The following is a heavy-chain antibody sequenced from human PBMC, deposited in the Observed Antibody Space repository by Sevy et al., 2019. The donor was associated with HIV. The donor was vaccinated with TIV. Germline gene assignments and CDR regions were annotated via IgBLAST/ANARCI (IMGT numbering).Heavy chain of an antibody. J-gene: IGHJ4*02. CDR1: GYTFTGYY. Sequence: ASVKVSCKASGYTFTGYYMHWVRQAPGQGLEWMGWLNPKSGGTYFAQKFQGRVTMTRDTSISTAYMELSGLRFDDTAVDFCARRGRYNDSSGYYFDYWGQGSLVTVSS. V-gene: IGHV1-2*02. CDR2: LNPKSGGT. D-gene: IGHD3-22*01. CDR3: ARRGRYNDSSGYYFDY.